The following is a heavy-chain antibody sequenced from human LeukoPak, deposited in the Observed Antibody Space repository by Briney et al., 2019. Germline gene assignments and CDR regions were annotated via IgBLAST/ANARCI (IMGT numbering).Heavy chain of an antibody. V-gene: IGHV4-61*02. CDR2: IYTSGST. Sequence: SQTLSLTCTVSGGSISSGSYYWSWIRQPAGKGLEWIGRIYTSGSTNYNPSLKSRVTISVDRSKNQFPLMLRSVTAADTAVYYCARAVGSSESNWFDPWGQGTLATVSS. J-gene: IGHJ5*02. CDR3: ARAVGSSESNWFDP. CDR1: GGSISSGSYY. D-gene: IGHD1-26*01.